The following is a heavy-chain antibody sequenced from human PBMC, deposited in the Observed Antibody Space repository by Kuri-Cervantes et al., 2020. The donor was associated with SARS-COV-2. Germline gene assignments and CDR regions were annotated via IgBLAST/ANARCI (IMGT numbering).Heavy chain of an antibody. D-gene: IGHD5-18*01. J-gene: IGHJ4*02. Sequence: ASVKVSCKVSGYTLTELSMHWVRQAPGKGLEWMGGFDPEDGETIYAQKFQGRVTMTEDTSTDTAYMELSSLRSEDTAVYYCAKDQGDSYGISHFDYWGQGTLVTVSS. V-gene: IGHV1-24*01. CDR2: FDPEDGET. CDR1: GYTLTELS. CDR3: AKDQGDSYGISHFDY.